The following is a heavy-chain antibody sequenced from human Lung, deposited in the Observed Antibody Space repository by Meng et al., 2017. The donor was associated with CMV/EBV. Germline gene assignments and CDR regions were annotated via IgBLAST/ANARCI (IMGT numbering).Heavy chain of an antibody. Sequence: SETXSLXCTVSDVSISNSSFFWGWIRQPPGKGLEWIGSFFHSGDTYSNPSLRSRVAISVDTSKNQFSLRLNSVTATDTAVYYCARNLRGYSWPKSDWGQGTXVTVSS. CDR3: ARNLRGYSWPKSD. V-gene: IGHV4-39*01. CDR1: DVSISNSSFF. D-gene: IGHD1-26*01. J-gene: IGHJ4*02. CDR2: FFHSGDT.